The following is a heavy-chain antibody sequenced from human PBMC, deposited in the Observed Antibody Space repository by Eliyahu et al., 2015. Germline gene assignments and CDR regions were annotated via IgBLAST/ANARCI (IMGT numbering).Heavy chain of an antibody. Sequence: EVQLVESGGGLVQPGGSLRLSCAASGFTFSSYAMSWVRQAPGKGLEWVSAISGSGGSTYYADSLKGRFTISRDNSKNTLYLQMNSLRAEDTAVYYCAKSRNYVWGSYRPFDAFDIWGQGTMVTVSS. CDR3: AKSRNYVWGSYRPFDAFDI. CDR1: GFTFSSYA. CDR2: ISGSGGST. V-gene: IGHV3-23*04. D-gene: IGHD3-16*02. J-gene: IGHJ3*02.